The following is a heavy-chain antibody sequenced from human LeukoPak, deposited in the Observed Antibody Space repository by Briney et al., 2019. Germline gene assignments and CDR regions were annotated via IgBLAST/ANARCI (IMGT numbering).Heavy chain of an antibody. V-gene: IGHV3-48*03. Sequence: GGSLRLSCAASGFTFSSYEMNWVRQAPGKGLEWVSYISSSGSTINYADSVKGRFTISRDNAKNSLYLQMNSLRAEDTAVYYCATSTSRGPYYYYMDVWGKGTTVTVSS. D-gene: IGHD2-2*01. J-gene: IGHJ6*03. CDR3: ATSTSRGPYYYYMDV. CDR2: ISSSGSTI. CDR1: GFTFSSYE.